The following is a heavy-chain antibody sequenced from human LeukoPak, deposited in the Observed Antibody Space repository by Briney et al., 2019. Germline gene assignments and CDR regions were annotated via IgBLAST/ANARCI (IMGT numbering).Heavy chain of an antibody. J-gene: IGHJ6*03. CDR3: AKDHGYYYYMDV. CDR1: GFTVSSNY. CDR2: IYSGGST. Sequence: RSGGSLRLSCAASGFTVSSNYMSWVRQAPGKGLEWVSVIYSGGSTYYADSVKGRFTISRDNSKNTLYLQMNSLRAEDTAVYYCAKDHGYYYYMDVWGKGTTVTVSS. V-gene: IGHV3-53*01.